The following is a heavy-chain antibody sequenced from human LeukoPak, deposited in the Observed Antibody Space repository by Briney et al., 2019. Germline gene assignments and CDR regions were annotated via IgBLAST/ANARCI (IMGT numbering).Heavy chain of an antibody. CDR1: GGSISSSSYY. V-gene: IGHV4-39*07. J-gene: IGHJ4*02. CDR2: IYHSGST. Sequence: SETLSLTCTVSGGSISSSSYYWGWIRQPPGKGLEWIGSIYHSGSTYYNPSLKSRVTISVDTSKNQFSLKLSSVTAADTAVYYWAGGGVGGGSYYFDYWGQGTLVTVSS. CDR3: AGGGVGGGSYYFDY. D-gene: IGHD1-26*01.